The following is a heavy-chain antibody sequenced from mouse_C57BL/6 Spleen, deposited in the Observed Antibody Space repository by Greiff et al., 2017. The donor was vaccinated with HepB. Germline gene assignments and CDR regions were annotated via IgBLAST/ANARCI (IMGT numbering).Heavy chain of an antibody. CDR2: ISSGGSYT. D-gene: IGHD1-1*01. Sequence: EVNLVESGGDLVKPGGSLKLSCAASGFTFSSYGMSWVRQTPNKRLEWVATISSGGSYTYYPDSVKGRFTISRDNAKNTLYLQMSSLKSEDTAMYYCARKLYGSTWFAYRGQGTLVTVSA. CDR1: GFTFSSYG. J-gene: IGHJ3*01. CDR3: ARKLYGSTWFAY. V-gene: IGHV5-6*01.